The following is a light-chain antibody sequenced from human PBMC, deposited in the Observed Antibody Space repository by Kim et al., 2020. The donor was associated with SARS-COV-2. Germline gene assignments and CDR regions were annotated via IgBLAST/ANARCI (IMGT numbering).Light chain of an antibody. J-gene: IGLJ3*02. CDR3: SSFTSSGTKL. V-gene: IGLV2-14*01. CDR1: SSDVGGYNY. CDR2: DVS. Sequence: LTQPASVSGSPGQSITISCTGTSSDVGGYNYVSWYQQHPGKAPKLMIYDVSKRPSGVSNRFSGSKSGNTASLTISGLQPEDEADYYCSSFTSSGTKLFGGGTQLTVL.